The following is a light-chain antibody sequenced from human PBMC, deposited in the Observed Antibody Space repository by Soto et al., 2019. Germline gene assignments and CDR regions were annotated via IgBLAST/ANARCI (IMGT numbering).Light chain of an antibody. J-gene: IGKJ1*01. CDR2: GAA. Sequence: EIVMTQSPATLSVSRGERATLSSRASQSVFSSLAWYQQKPGQAPRLLIYGAATRATGIPARFSGSGSGTEFTLTISSLQSEDFAVYYCQQYHNWPAFGQGTKVDIK. CDR3: QQYHNWPA. V-gene: IGKV3-15*01. CDR1: QSVFSS.